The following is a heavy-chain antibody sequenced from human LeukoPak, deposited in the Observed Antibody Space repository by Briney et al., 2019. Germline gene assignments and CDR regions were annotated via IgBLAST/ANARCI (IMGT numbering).Heavy chain of an antibody. Sequence: SETLSLTCAVYGGSFSGYYWSWIRQTPGMGLEWIGEINRSGTTNYNPSLKSRVAISVDTSKNQFSLKLRSVTAADTAVFYCARGRFGNPLQLQPRRPFDLWGQGTMVTISS. CDR2: INRSGTT. V-gene: IGHV4-34*01. J-gene: IGHJ3*01. CDR3: ARGRFGNPLQLQPRRPFDL. CDR1: GGSFSGYY. D-gene: IGHD1-1*01.